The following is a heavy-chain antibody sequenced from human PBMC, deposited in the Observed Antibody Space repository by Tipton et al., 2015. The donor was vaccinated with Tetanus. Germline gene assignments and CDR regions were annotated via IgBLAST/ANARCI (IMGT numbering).Heavy chain of an antibody. J-gene: IGHJ4*02. Sequence: SLRLSCAASGFTFSSYSMNWVRQAPGKGLEWVSYISSSSSTIYYADSVKGRFTISRDNAKNSLYLQMNSLRDEDTAVYYCARTRQYNWNVGYFDYWGQGTLVTVSS. CDR3: ARTRQYNWNVGYFDY. D-gene: IGHD1-20*01. CDR1: GFTFSSYS. V-gene: IGHV3-48*02. CDR2: ISSSSSTI.